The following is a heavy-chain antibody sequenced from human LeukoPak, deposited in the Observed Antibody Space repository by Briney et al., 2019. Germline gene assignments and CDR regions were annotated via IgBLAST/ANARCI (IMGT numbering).Heavy chain of an antibody. J-gene: IGHJ4*02. CDR2: IIPIFGTA. CDR1: GGTFSSYA. CDR3: ATGNHHLGNLWFGRYYY. D-gene: IGHD3-10*01. V-gene: IGHV1-69*06. Sequence: ASVKVSCKASGGTFSSYAISWVRQAPGQGLEWMGGIIPIFGTAIYAQKFQGRVTMTEDTSTDTAYMELSSLRSEDTAVYYCATGNHHLGNLWFGRYYYWGQGTLVTVSS.